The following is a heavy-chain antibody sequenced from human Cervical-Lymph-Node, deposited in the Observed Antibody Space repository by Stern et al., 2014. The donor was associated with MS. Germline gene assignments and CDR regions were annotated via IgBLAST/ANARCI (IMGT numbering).Heavy chain of an antibody. CDR1: GFTVSSNY. V-gene: IGHV3-53*01. J-gene: IGHJ4*02. CDR2: IYSGGRT. D-gene: IGHD4-17*01. Sequence: VQLVESGGGLIQPGGSLRLSCAASGFTVSSNYMSWVRQAPGKGLAWVSVIYSGGRTYYADSVKGRFTISRDNSKNTLYLQMNSLRAEDSAVYYCASMAYGDYFDYWGQGTLVTVSS. CDR3: ASMAYGDYFDY.